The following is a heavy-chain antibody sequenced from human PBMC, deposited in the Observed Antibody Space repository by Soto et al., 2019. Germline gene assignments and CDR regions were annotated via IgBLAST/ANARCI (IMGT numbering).Heavy chain of an antibody. CDR2: INPSGGST. CDR3: ARGSLLGYYGSGSTFDY. Sequence: GASVKVCGRASGYTFRGYYRDWGRQAPGQGLEWMGIINPSGGSTSYAQKFQGRVTMTRDTSTSTVYMELSSLRSEDTAVYYCARGSLLGYYGSGSTFDYWGQGTLVTVSS. D-gene: IGHD3-10*01. CDR1: GYTFRGYY. V-gene: IGHV1-46*01. J-gene: IGHJ4*02.